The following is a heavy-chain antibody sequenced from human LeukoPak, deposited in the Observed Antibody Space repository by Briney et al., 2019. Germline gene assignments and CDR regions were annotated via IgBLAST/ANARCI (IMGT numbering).Heavy chain of an antibody. CDR1: GGSISSYY. J-gene: IGHJ4*02. Sequence: SETLSLTCTVSGGSISSYYWSWIRQPAGKGLEWIGRIYTSGSTNYNPSLKSRVTMSVDTSKNQFSLKLSSVTAADTAVYYCASKGLDYSSGWAFDYRGQGTLVTVSS. CDR2: IYTSGST. CDR3: ASKGLDYSSGWAFDY. V-gene: IGHV4-4*07. D-gene: IGHD6-19*01.